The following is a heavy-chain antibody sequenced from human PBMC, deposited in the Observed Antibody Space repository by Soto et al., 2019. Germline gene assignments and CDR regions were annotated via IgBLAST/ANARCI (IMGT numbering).Heavy chain of an antibody. V-gene: IGHV5-10-1*01. D-gene: IGHD6-13*01. CDR2: IDPSDSYT. Sequence: SXKISCQGSGYSFTSSWIGWVRQMPGKGLEWMGRIDPSDSYTNYSPSFQGHVTISADKSISTAYLQWSSLKASDTAMYYCARLKQLINSTLYYYYYGMDVWGQGTTVTVSS. CDR3: ARLKQLINSTLYYYYYGMDV. J-gene: IGHJ6*02. CDR1: GYSFTSSW.